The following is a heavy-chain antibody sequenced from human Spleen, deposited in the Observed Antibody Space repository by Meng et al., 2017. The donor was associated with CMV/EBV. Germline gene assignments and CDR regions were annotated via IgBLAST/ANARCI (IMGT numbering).Heavy chain of an antibody. CDR3: ARPAGSTDYDPYFDL. CDR1: GYSFTSYW. D-gene: IGHD4-17*01. V-gene: IGHV5-51*01. Sequence: GESLKISCQASGYSFTSYWIGWVRQMPGRGLEWMGIIYPDDSKSRLSPAFQGQVTISVDKSIRTAYLQWRSLKASDTAMYYRARPAGSTDYDPYFDLWGRGTLVTVSS. J-gene: IGHJ4*02. CDR2: IYPDDSKS.